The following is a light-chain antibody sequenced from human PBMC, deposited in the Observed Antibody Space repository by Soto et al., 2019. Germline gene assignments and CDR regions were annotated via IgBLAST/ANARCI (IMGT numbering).Light chain of an antibody. Sequence: DIQMTQSPSTLSASVGDRVIITCRASESISSWLAWYQQKPGKAPKLLIYKASTLESGVTSRFSGSGSGTDFTLTISSLQPDDFAIYYCQQYKTYSRTFGQGTKVDIK. J-gene: IGKJ1*01. CDR3: QQYKTYSRT. CDR2: KAS. CDR1: ESISSW. V-gene: IGKV1-5*03.